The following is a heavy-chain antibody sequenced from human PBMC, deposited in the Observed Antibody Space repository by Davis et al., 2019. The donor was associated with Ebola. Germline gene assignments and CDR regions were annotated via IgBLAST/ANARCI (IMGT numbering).Heavy chain of an antibody. CDR3: ARDSKDVGFFGMDV. J-gene: IGHJ6*02. D-gene: IGHD2-15*01. CDR2: ISGNNGDT. Sequence: ASVKVSCKTSGYTFSYYGISWVRQAPGPGLEWMGWISGNNGDTNYAQKFQGRLTLTTDTSTATIYMELRRLTSDDTATYYCARDSKDVGFFGMDVWGQGTTVTVSS. CDR1: GYTFSYYG. V-gene: IGHV1-18*01.